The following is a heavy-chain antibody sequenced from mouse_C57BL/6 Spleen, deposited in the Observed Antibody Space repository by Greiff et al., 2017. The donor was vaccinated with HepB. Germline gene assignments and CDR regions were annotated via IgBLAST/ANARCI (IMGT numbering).Heavy chain of an antibody. J-gene: IGHJ4*01. Sequence: EVQLVESGGGLVKPGGSLTLSCAASGFTFSDYGMHWVRQAPEKGLEWVAYISSGSSTIYYADTVKGRFTISRDNAKNTLFLQMTSLRSEDTAMYYYARGYDGYYEDYAMGYWGQGTPVTVSS. CDR2: ISSGSSTI. V-gene: IGHV5-17*01. CDR1: GFTFSDYG. CDR3: ARGYDGYYEDYAMGY. D-gene: IGHD2-3*01.